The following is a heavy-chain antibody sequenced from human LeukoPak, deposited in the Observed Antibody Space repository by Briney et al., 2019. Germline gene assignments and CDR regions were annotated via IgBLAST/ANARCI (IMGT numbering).Heavy chain of an antibody. J-gene: IGHJ4*02. D-gene: IGHD2-2*01. V-gene: IGHV3-48*01. CDR1: GFTFSSYS. Sequence: GGSLRLSCAASGFTFSSYSMMWVRQAPGKGLEWVSYISSSSTTIYYADSVKGRFTISRDNAKNSVYLQMNSLRAEDTAVYYCAKDRGYCSSTRCYALHYFDYWGQGTLVTVSS. CDR2: ISSSSTTI. CDR3: AKDRGYCSSTRCYALHYFDY.